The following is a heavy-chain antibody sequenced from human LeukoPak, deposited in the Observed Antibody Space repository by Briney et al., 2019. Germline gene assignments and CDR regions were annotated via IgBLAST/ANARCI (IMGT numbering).Heavy chain of an antibody. V-gene: IGHV3-53*01. D-gene: IGHD2-8*02. CDR2: IYSGGRT. CDR3: ARVRSGGTNLSPPNWFDP. J-gene: IGHJ5*02. Sequence: GGSLRLSCAASGFTVSANYMSWVRQAPGKGLEWVSVIYSGGRTYYADSVKGRFIISRDNSKNTLYLQMNSPRAEDTAVYYCARVRSGGTNLSPPNWFDPWGQGTLVTVSS. CDR1: GFTVSANY.